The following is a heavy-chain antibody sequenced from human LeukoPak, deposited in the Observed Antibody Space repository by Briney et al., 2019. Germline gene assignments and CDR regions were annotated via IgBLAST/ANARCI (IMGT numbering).Heavy chain of an antibody. CDR3: ARVAGYYGSGSNYFDY. D-gene: IGHD3-10*01. V-gene: IGHV1-2*02. J-gene: IGHJ4*02. CDR1: GYTFTGYY. CDR2: INPNSGGT. Sequence: ASVKVSCKASGYTFTGYYMHWVRQAPGQGLEWMGWINPNSGGTNYAQKFQGRVTMTRDTSISTAYMALSRLRSDDTAVYYCARVAGYYGSGSNYFDYWGQGTLVTVSS.